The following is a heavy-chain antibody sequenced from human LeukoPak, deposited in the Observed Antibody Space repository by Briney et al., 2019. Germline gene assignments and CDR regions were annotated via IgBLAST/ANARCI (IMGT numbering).Heavy chain of an antibody. CDR2: ISGSSSSI. CDR1: GFTFSSYA. J-gene: IGHJ4*02. D-gene: IGHD4-17*01. CDR3: ATPPSTVPRGKFDY. Sequence: GGSLRLSCAASGFTFSSYAMSWVRQAPGKGLEWVSSISGSSSSIYYADSVKGRFTISRDNAKNSLYLQMNSLRADDTAVYYCATPPSTVPRGKFDYWGQGTLVTVSS. V-gene: IGHV3-21*06.